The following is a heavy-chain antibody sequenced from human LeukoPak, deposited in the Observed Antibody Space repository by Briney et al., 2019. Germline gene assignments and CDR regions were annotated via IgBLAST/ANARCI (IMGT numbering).Heavy chain of an antibody. J-gene: IGHJ3*02. CDR2: IGSSGSAI. V-gene: IGHV3-48*03. D-gene: IGHD2-15*01. CDR3: ARGGYCSGGTCYWLNAFDI. Sequence: PGGPLRLSCAASGFTFNNHEMNWVRRAPGKGLEWVSYIGSSGSAIYYADSVKGRFTISRDDGDNSLHLQMNSLRAEDTAVYYCARGGYCSGGTCYWLNAFDIWGQGTVVTVSS. CDR1: GFTFNNHE.